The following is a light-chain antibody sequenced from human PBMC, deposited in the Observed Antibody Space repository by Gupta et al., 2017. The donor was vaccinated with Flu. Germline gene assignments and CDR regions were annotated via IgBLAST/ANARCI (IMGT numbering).Light chain of an antibody. CDR3: CSDASSNLYV. J-gene: IGLJ1*01. CDR1: SSDVGFYKH. V-gene: IGLV2-23*01. Sequence: QSALAQPASVSGSPGQSITISCTGTSSDVGFYKHVSWYQLHPGRATNLLIYEDTKRPSGVSERFSGSKSGSTASLTISGLEAEDEADYYCCSDASSNLYVFGTGTKVTFI. CDR2: EDT.